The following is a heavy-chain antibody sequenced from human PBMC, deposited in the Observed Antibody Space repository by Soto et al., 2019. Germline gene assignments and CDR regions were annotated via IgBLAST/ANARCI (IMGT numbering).Heavy chain of an antibody. CDR2: IWSDGSNR. CDR3: AREGAENSSGYRWAGVGAFDI. J-gene: IGHJ3*02. V-gene: IGHV3-33*01. CDR1: GFTFSSYG. Sequence: GGSLRLSCAASGFTFSSYGMHWVRQAPGKGLEWVAAIWSDGSNRYNGDSVKGRFTISRDNSKNTLYLQMNSLRAEDTAVYYCAREGAENSSGYRWAGVGAFDIWGQGTMVTVSS. D-gene: IGHD3-22*01.